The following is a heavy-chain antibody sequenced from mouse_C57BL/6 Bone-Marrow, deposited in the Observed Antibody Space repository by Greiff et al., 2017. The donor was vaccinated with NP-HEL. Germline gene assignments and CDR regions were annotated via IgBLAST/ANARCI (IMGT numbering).Heavy chain of an antibody. CDR1: GFTFSDYG. D-gene: IGHD1-1*01. CDR3: ARQNYYGSSESYWYFDV. CDR2: ISSGSSTI. Sequence: EVNVVESGGGLVKPGGSLKLSCAASGFTFSDYGMHWVRQAPEKGLEWVAYISSGSSTIYYADTVKGRFTISRDNAKNTLFLQMTSLRSEDTAMYYCARQNYYGSSESYWYFDVWGTGTTVTVSS. J-gene: IGHJ1*03. V-gene: IGHV5-17*01.